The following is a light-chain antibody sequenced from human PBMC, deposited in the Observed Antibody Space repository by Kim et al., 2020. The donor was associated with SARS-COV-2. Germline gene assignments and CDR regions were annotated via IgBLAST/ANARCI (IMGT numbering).Light chain of an antibody. Sequence: GQSITISFTGTVSDVGTYTSVSWYQQHPDKAPKLLIYDVTTRPSGVSYRFSGSKSGNTASLTISGLQAEDEADYYCSSYTSSRTVVFGGGTQLTVL. CDR1: VSDVGTYTS. CDR3: SSYTSSRTVV. V-gene: IGLV2-14*03. CDR2: DVT. J-gene: IGLJ3*02.